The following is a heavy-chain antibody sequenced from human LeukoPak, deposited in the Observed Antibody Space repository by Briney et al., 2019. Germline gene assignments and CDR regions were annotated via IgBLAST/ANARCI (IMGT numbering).Heavy chain of an antibody. V-gene: IGHV1-2*02. CDR3: ARKYSSSRYYYYMDV. CDR2: MNPNSGGT. J-gene: IGHJ6*03. CDR1: GYTFTSYD. Sequence: ASVKVSCKASGYTFTSYDINWVRQATGQGLEWMGWMNPNSGGTNYAQKFQGRVTMTRDTSISTAYMELSRLRSDDTAVYYCARKYSSSRYYYYMDVWGKGTTVTVSS. D-gene: IGHD6-6*01.